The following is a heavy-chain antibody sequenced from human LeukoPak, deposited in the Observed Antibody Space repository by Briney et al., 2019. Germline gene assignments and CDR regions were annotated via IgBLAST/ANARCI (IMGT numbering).Heavy chain of an antibody. Sequence: PGGSLRLSCAASGFIFSSYSMKWVRQAPGKGLEWVSSISSSSSYICYADSVKGRFTISRDNAKNSLYLQMNSLRAEDTAVYYCAKGLGYSYGSDYWGQGTLVTVSS. CDR2: ISSSSSYI. CDR3: AKGLGYSYGSDY. D-gene: IGHD5-18*01. CDR1: GFIFSSYS. J-gene: IGHJ4*02. V-gene: IGHV3-21*01.